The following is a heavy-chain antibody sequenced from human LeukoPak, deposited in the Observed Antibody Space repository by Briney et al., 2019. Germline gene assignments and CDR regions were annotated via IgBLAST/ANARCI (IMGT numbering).Heavy chain of an antibody. CDR2: IIPILGIA. CDR1: GGTFSSYA. D-gene: IGHD1-1*01. CDR3: ARWTTTFLDY. V-gene: IGHV1-69*04. Sequence: SVTVSCKASGGTFSSYAISWVRPAPGQGLEWMGSIIPILGIANYAQKFQGRVTITADKSTSTAYMELSSLRSEDTAVYYCARWTTTFLDYWGQGTLVTVSS. J-gene: IGHJ4*02.